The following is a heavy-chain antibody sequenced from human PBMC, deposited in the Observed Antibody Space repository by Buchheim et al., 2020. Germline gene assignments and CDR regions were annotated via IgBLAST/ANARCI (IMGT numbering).Heavy chain of an antibody. D-gene: IGHD2-21*02. V-gene: IGHV1-18*04. CDR3: ARDTASVVVTAILYYYYGMDV. CDR2: ISAYNGNT. CDR1: GYTFTSYG. J-gene: IGHJ6*02. Sequence: QVQLVQSGAEVKKPGASVKVSCKASGYTFTSYGISWVRQAPGQGLECMGWISAYNGNTNYAQKLQGRVTMTTDTSTSTAYMELRSLRSDDTAVYYCARDTASVVVTAILYYYYGMDVWGQGTT.